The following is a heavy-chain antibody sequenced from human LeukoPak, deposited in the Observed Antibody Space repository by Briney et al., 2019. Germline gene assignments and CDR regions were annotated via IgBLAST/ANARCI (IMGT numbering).Heavy chain of an antibody. CDR3: AREYSTSWFRSLDY. CDR2: ISSSSSYI. CDR1: GFTFSSYS. Sequence: PGGSLRLSCAASGFTFSSYSMNWVRQAPGKGLEWVSSISSSSSYIYYADSVKGRFTISRDNSKNTLYLQMNSLRAEDTAVYYCAREYSTSWFRSLDYWGQGTLVTVSS. D-gene: IGHD6-13*01. J-gene: IGHJ4*02. V-gene: IGHV3-21*01.